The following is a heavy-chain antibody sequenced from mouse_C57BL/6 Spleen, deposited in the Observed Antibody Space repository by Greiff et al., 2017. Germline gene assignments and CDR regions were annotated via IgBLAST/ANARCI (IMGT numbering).Heavy chain of an antibody. V-gene: IGHV5-9*01. J-gene: IGHJ1*03. Sequence: EVKVEESGGGLVKPGGSLKLSCAASGFTFSSYTMSWVRQTPEKRLEWVATISGGGGNTYYPDSVKGRFTISRDNAKNTLYLQMSSLRSEDTALYYCARGSSYWYFDVWGTGTTVTVSS. CDR3: ARGSSYWYFDV. D-gene: IGHD1-1*01. CDR1: GFTFSSYT. CDR2: ISGGGGNT.